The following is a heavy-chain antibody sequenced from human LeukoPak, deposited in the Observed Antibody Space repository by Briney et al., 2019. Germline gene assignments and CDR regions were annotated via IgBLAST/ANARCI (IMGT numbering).Heavy chain of an antibody. J-gene: IGHJ4*02. CDR2: IYYDGSS. V-gene: IGHV4-59*01. CDR1: GGPIDSFY. Sequence: SSETLSLTCAVSGGPIDSFYWSWIRQPPGKGLEWIGYIYYDGSSSYNPSLKSRVTISVDTSKKQFSLKLSSVTAADTAVYYCVTFVGEFDYWGQGALVTVSS. D-gene: IGHD3-16*01. CDR3: VTFVGEFDY.